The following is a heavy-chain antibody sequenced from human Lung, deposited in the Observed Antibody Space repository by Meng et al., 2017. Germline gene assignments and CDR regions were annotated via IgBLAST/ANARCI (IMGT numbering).Heavy chain of an antibody. V-gene: IGHV6-1*01. CDR2: TYYRSKWYS. Sequence: LQQQRSGPALVKPSHILPPTCVICGDSGSRNRAAWNWIRQSPSRGLGWLGRTYYRSKWYSDYATSVRSRITINADTSKNQFSLQLNSLTPEDTAVYYCTGVGHKNWFDSWGQGTLVTVSS. CDR3: TGVGHKNWFDS. CDR1: GDSGSRNRAA. J-gene: IGHJ5*01. D-gene: IGHD2-21*01.